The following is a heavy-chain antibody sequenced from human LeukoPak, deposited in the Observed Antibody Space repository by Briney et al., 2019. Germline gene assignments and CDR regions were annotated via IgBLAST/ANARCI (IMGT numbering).Heavy chain of an antibody. V-gene: IGHV4-59*01. CDR1: GGSISSYH. J-gene: IGHJ4*02. D-gene: IGHD3-22*01. CDR2: FFSSGST. CDR3: ARETPTYYYDSSGSIDY. Sequence: SETLSLTCSVSGGSISSYHWSWIRQPPGRGLEWIAFFFSSGSTIYNPSLWSRVTISVDTSKNQFSLKLNSVTAADTAVYYCARETPTYYYDSSGSIDYWGQGTLVTVSS.